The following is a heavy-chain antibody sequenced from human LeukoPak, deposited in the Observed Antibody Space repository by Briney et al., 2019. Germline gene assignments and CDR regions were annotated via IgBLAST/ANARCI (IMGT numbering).Heavy chain of an antibody. CDR2: ISSYGSVT. J-gene: IGHJ6*03. D-gene: IGHD2-21*01. V-gene: IGHV3-74*01. Sequence: GGSLRLSCETSGFTLSTYWIQWVRHAPGRGLVWVSIISSYGSVTRYTDSVRRRFTIYREHAKHTVYVQMKILSVEDGAVLLCVRDVIRHMDVWGKGTAVTVCS. CDR3: VRDVIRHMDV. CDR1: GFTLSTYW.